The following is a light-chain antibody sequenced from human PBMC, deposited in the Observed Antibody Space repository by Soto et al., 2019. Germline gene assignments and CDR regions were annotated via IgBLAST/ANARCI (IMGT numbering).Light chain of an antibody. Sequence: DIQITQSPSSLSASVGDRVTITCRASQGINNWLAWFQQKPEKAPKSLIYDASSLQSGVPSRFSGSGSGTDFTLTISSLRPEDFATYYCQQYHSYPITFGQGTRLEIK. V-gene: IGKV1D-16*01. J-gene: IGKJ5*01. CDR1: QGINNW. CDR2: DAS. CDR3: QQYHSYPIT.